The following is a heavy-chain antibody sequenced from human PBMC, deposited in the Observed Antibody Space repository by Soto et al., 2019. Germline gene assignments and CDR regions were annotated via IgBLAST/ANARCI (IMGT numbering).Heavy chain of an antibody. D-gene: IGHD3-16*01. CDR2: ISAYNANT. CDR1: GYTFTSYG. J-gene: IGHJ3*02. CDR3: ATNIMITFGGADAFDI. V-gene: IGHV1-18*01. Sequence: QVQLVQSGAEVKKPGASVKVSCKASGYTFTSYGISWVRQAPGQGLEWMGWISAYNANTNYALQIQGRVTMTTDTSTSTAYMELGSLRSVDTAVYYCATNIMITFGGADAFDIWGQGTMVTVSS.